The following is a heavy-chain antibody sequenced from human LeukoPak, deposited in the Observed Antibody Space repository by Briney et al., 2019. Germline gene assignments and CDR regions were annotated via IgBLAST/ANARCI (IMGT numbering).Heavy chain of an antibody. CDR2: ISSDGSII. V-gene: IGHV3-74*01. CDR3: ARPAVAGLRAGGYDY. Sequence: GGSLRLSCAASGFTFSSYWMHWVRQAPGKGLVWVSRISSDGSIINYADSVKGRFTISRDNAKNTLYLESNSLRAEDTAVYYCARPAVAGLRAGGYDYWGQGTLVTVSS. CDR1: GFTFSSYW. J-gene: IGHJ4*02. D-gene: IGHD6-19*01.